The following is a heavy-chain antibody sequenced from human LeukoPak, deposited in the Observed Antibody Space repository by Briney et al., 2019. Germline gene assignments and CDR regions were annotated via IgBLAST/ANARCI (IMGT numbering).Heavy chain of an antibody. CDR2: ISGSGGST. CDR3: AKGFGDYGDLAYHFDY. V-gene: IGHV3-23*01. CDR1: GFTFSSYA. D-gene: IGHD4-17*01. Sequence: PGGSLRLSCAASGFTFSSYAMSWVRQAPGKGLEWVSAISGSGGSTYYADSVKGRFTISRDNSKNTLYLQMNSLRAEDTAVYYCAKGFGDYGDLAYHFDYWGQGTLVTVSS. J-gene: IGHJ4*02.